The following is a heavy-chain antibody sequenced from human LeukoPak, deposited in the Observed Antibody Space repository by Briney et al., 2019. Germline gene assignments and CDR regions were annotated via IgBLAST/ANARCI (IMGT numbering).Heavy chain of an antibody. V-gene: IGHV1-69*05. D-gene: IGHD4-11*01. CDR3: ASLTDDYSNHFDY. CDR2: IIPIFGTA. CDR1: GGTFSSYA. Sequence: ASVKVSCKASGGTFSSYAFSWVRQAPGQGLEWMGGIIPIFGTANYAQKFQGRVTITTDESASTAYMELSSLRSEDTAVYYCASLTDDYSNHFDYWGQGTLVTVSS. J-gene: IGHJ4*02.